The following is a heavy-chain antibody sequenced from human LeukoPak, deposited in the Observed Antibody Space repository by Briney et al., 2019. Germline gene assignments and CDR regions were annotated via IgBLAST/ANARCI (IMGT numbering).Heavy chain of an antibody. CDR1: GESFSGYY. CDR3: ARRAGAYSHPYDY. Sequence: SETLSLTCAVYGESFSGYYWSWIRKPPGMGLEWIGEINHSGSTNYNPSLKSRVTISVDTSKNQFSLKLSSVTAADTAVYYCARRAGAYSHPYDYWGQGTLVTVSS. J-gene: IGHJ4*02. CDR2: INHSGST. D-gene: IGHD4/OR15-4a*01. V-gene: IGHV4-34*01.